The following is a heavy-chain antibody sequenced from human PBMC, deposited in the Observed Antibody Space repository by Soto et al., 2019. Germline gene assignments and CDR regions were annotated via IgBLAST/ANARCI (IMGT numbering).Heavy chain of an antibody. J-gene: IGHJ4*02. Sequence: ASVKVSCKASGYTFNTYSISWVRQAPGQGLEWMGWISGYSGDTHYAQKFQGRVTMTTDTSTSTAYMELRSLRSDDTAMYYCARENVLLYMDTALVDYSDFCYKAPLLTLSS. CDR2: ISGYSGDT. CDR1: GYTFNTYS. D-gene: IGHD5-18*01. CDR3: ARENVLLYMDTALVDYSDF. V-gene: IGHV1-18*01.